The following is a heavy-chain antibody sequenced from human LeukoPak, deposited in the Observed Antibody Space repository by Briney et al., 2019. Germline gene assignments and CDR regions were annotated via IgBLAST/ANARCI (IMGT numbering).Heavy chain of an antibody. D-gene: IGHD3-10*01. CDR3: AREDMPSYYGSGSYYPDY. CDR1: GYTFTSNY. V-gene: IGHV1-46*01. CDR2: ISPSGGST. Sequence: GASVKVSCKAFGYTFTSNYMHWVRQAPGQGPEWMGVISPSGGSTTYAQKFQGRVTLTRDMSTSTDYLELSSLRSEDTAVYYCAREDMPSYYGSGSYYPDYWGQGTLVTVSS. J-gene: IGHJ4*02.